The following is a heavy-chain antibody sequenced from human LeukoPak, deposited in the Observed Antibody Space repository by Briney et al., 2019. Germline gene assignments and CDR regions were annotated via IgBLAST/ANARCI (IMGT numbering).Heavy chain of an antibody. CDR3: ARGHLGYCSSTSCYAIDY. D-gene: IGHD2-2*01. V-gene: IGHV1-69*13. CDR1: GGTFSSYA. Sequence: ASVKVSCKASGGTFSSYAISWVRQAPGQGPEWIGGIIPIFGTANYAQKFQGRVTITADESTSTAYMELSSLRSEDTAVYYCARGHLGYCSSTSCYAIDYWGQGTLVTVSS. J-gene: IGHJ4*02. CDR2: IIPIFGTA.